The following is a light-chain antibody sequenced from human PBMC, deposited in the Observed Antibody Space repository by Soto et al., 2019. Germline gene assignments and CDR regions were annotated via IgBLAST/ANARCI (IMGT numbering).Light chain of an antibody. V-gene: IGKV1-9*01. Sequence: DIQLPQSPSFLSASVGDRVTITCLASQTVSSYLVWYQQKPGKAPKVLITDASTLQSGVPSRFSCSGFGTEFTLTIRGLQPEDVATYYCQQLNNFVTFGPGTKVNI. J-gene: IGKJ3*01. CDR3: QQLNNFVT. CDR2: DAS. CDR1: QTVSSY.